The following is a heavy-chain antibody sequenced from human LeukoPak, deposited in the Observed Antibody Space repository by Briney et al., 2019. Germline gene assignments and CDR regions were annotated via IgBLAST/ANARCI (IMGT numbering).Heavy chain of an antibody. CDR1: GDSVSSNSVT. CDR3: ARRLTQYDCFDP. V-gene: IGHV6-1*01. Sequence: SQTLSLTCAISGDSVSSNSVTWNWIRQSPSRGLEWLGRTYYRSTWYNDYAVSERGRITVNPDTSKNQFSLHLNSVTPEDTAVYYCARRLTQYDCFDPWGQGILVTVSS. D-gene: IGHD2-2*01. CDR2: TYYRSTWYN. J-gene: IGHJ5*02.